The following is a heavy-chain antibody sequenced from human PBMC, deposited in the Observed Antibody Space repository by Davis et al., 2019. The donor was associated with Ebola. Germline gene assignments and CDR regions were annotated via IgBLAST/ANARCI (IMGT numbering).Heavy chain of an antibody. CDR2: INAGNGNT. CDR3: ARGPERYDILTGYLQMDV. CDR1: GYTFTSYA. D-gene: IGHD3-9*01. V-gene: IGHV1-3*01. J-gene: IGHJ6*04. Sequence: ASVKVSCKASGYTFTSYAMHWVRQAPGQRLEWMGWINAGNGNTKYSQKFQGKVTITRDTSASTAYMELSSLRSEDTAVYYCARGPERYDILTGYLQMDVWGKGTTVTVSS.